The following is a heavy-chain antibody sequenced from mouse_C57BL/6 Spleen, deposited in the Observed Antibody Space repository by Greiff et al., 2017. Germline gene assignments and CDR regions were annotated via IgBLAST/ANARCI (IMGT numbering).Heavy chain of an antibody. CDR1: GYSFTGYY. V-gene: IGHV1-42*01. CDR2: INPSTGGT. Sequence: EVKLVESGPELVKPGASVKISCKASGYSFTGYYMNWVKQSPEKSLEWIGEINPSTGGTTYNQKFKAKATLTVDKSSSTAYMQLKSLTSEDSAVYYCARRLTTAFDYWGQGTTLTVSS. CDR3: ARRLTTAFDY. D-gene: IGHD1-2*01. J-gene: IGHJ2*01.